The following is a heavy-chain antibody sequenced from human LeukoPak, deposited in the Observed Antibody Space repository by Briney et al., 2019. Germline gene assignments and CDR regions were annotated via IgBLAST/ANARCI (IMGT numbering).Heavy chain of an antibody. Sequence: TGGSLRLSCAASGFTFSSYAMSWVRQAPGKGLEWVSAISGSGGSTYYADSVKGRFTISRDNSKNTLYLQMNSLRAEDTAVYYCAKDYYDSSGQKGSYYFDYWGQGTLVTVSS. J-gene: IGHJ4*02. CDR3: AKDYYDSSGQKGSYYFDY. CDR2: ISGSGGST. V-gene: IGHV3-23*01. D-gene: IGHD3-22*01. CDR1: GFTFSSYA.